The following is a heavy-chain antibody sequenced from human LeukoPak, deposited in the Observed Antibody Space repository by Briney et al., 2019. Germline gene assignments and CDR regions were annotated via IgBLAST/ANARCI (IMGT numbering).Heavy chain of an antibody. V-gene: IGHV4-34*01. CDR3: ARGYGSGSYFIRGADYYYYGMDV. CDR1: GGSFSGYY. CDR2: INHSGST. D-gene: IGHD3-10*01. Sequence: SETLSLTCAVYGGSFSGYYWSWIRQPPGKGLEWIGEINHSGSTNYNPSLKSRVTISVDTSKNQFSLKLSSVTAADTAVYYCARGYGSGSYFIRGADYYYYGMDVWGKGTTVTVSS. J-gene: IGHJ6*04.